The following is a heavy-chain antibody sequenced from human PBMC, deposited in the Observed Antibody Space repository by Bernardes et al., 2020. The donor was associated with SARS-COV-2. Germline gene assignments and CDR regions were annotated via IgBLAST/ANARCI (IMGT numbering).Heavy chain of an antibody. CDR1: GGSISDYY. CDR2: IYSSGST. D-gene: IGHD6-19*01. J-gene: IGHJ4*02. Sequence: SETLSLTCTVSGGSISDYYWTWIRLAPGRGLEWIGYIYSSGSTNYNPSLKRQVTMSVDTSKNQFPLKLSPVTAADSAAYYCSSEQWLVRYFDYWGQGNLVTGSS. V-gene: IGHV4-59*01. CDR3: SSEQWLVRYFDY.